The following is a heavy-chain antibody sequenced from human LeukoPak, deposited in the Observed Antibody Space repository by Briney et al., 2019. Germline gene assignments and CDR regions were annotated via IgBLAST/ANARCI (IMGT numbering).Heavy chain of an antibody. CDR1: GGSISSYY. J-gene: IGHJ2*01. CDR2: IYTSGST. V-gene: IGHV4-4*09. Sequence: PSETLSLTCTVSGGSISSYYWSWIRQPPGKGLEWIGYIYTSGSTNYNPSLKSRVTISVDTSKNQFSLKLSSVTAADTAVYYCARRPPAISNWYFDLWGRGTLVTVSS. CDR3: ARRPPAISNWYFDL.